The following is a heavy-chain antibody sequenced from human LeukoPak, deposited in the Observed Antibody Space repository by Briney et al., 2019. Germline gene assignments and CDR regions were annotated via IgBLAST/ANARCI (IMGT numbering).Heavy chain of an antibody. V-gene: IGHV4-31*03. CDR1: GGSISIGGYY. D-gene: IGHD6-19*01. J-gene: IGHJ5*02. CDR3: ARQGYTSGQGLRNNWFDP. CDR2: IYYSGIT. Sequence: SETLSLTCTVSGGSISIGGYYWSWIRQHPGKGLEWIGYIYYSGITYYNPSLKSRVTMSVDTSKDQFSLNLSPVTAADTAVYYCARQGYTSGQGLRNNWFDPWGQGSLVTVSS.